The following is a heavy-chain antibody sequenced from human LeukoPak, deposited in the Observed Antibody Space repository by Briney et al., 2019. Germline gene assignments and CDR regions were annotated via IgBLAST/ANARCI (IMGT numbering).Heavy chain of an antibody. D-gene: IGHD2-21*02. CDR3: AKRSVTALYYFDY. J-gene: IGHJ4*02. CDR2: ITGSGGTT. V-gene: IGHV3-23*01. Sequence: PGASLRLSCTASGFTFASYAMSWVRQAPGKGLEWVSTITGSGGTTLYADSVKGRFTISSDNSKNTLYPQMNSLRAEDTAIYYCAKRSVTALYYFDYWGQGTLVTVSS. CDR1: GFTFASYA.